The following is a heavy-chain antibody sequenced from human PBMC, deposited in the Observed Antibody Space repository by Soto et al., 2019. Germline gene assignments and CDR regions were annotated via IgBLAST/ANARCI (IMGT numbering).Heavy chain of an antibody. V-gene: IGHV4-61*08. J-gene: IGHJ4*02. D-gene: IGHD2-15*01. Sequence: SETLSLTCSVSGGSVSSSDNYWSWIRQPPGKGLEWIGYIYYSGSTKYNPSLKSRVTVSRDTSKNQLSLKVDSVTAADTAVYYCARVGRSRGGILLPIYFFDFWGKGTLVTVSS. CDR2: IYYSGST. CDR1: GGSVSSSDNY. CDR3: ARVGRSRGGILLPIYFFDF.